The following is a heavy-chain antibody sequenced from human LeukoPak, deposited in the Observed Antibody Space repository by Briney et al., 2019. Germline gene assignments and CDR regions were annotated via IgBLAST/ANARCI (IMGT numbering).Heavy chain of an antibody. CDR3: ARDIKITVVVGGYFDY. CDR1: GFTFSSYS. CDR2: ISSSSSTI. D-gene: IGHD2-15*01. V-gene: IGHV3-48*01. J-gene: IGHJ4*02. Sequence: PGGSLRLSCAASGFTFSSYSMNWVRQAPGKGLEWVSYISSSSSTIYYADSVKGRFTISRDNSKNTLYLQMNSLRAEDTAVYYCARDIKITVVVGGYFDYWGQGTLVTVSS.